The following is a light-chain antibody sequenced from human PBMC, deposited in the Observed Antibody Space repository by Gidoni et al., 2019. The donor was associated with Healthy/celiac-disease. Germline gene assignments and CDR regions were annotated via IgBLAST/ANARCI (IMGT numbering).Light chain of an antibody. Sequence: SYELTQPPSVSVSPGQTASITCSGDKLGEKYACWYQQKPGQSPVLVIYQDSKRPSGIPERFSGSNSGNTATLTISGTQAMDEADYYCQAWDSSPYGVFGGGTKLTVL. CDR1: KLGEKY. CDR3: QAWDSSPYGV. CDR2: QDS. V-gene: IGLV3-1*01. J-gene: IGLJ2*01.